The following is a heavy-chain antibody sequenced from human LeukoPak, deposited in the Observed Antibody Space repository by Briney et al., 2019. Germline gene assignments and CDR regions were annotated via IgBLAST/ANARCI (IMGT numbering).Heavy chain of an antibody. D-gene: IGHD3-22*01. CDR1: GFTFSSYS. Sequence: GSLRLSCAASGFTFSSYSMNWIRQPPGKGLEWSGEINHSGSTNYNPSLKSRATISLDTSKKKFSRKLSSVTAADTAVYYCARVPNSSDPWGQGNLVTVSS. V-gene: IGHV4-34*01. CDR3: ARVPNSSDP. CDR2: INHSGST. J-gene: IGHJ5*02.